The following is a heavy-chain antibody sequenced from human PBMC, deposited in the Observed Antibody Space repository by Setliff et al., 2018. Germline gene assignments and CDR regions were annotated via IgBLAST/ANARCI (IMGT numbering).Heavy chain of an antibody. J-gene: IGHJ4*02. CDR3: ARLQFYSSGWYRDDY. CDR2: INSDGSST. D-gene: IGHD6-19*01. Sequence: GGSLRLSCAASGFTFTTYWMYWVRQSPRKGLAWVSRINSDGSSTTYADSVKGRFTISRDNAKNTLYLQMNSLRAEDTAVYFCARLQFYSSGWYRDDYWGQGTLVTVSS. CDR1: GFTFTTYW. V-gene: IGHV3-74*01.